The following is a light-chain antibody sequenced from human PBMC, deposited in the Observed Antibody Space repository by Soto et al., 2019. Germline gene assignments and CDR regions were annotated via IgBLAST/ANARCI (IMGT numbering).Light chain of an antibody. CDR2: DAS. Sequence: EIVLTQSPATLSLSPGERATLSCRASQSVGSYLAWYQQKPGQAPRLLISDASNRGTGSPARFSGSGSGTDFTLTISSLEPEDFAVYYCQQRSSWPTFGQGTKVEI. J-gene: IGKJ1*01. V-gene: IGKV3-11*01. CDR1: QSVGSY. CDR3: QQRSSWPT.